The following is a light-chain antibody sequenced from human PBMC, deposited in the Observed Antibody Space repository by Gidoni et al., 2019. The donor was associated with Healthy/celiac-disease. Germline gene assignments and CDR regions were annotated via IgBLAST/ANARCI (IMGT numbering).Light chain of an antibody. CDR1: AFPKQY. CDR3: QSADSSGTYRV. V-gene: IGLV3-25*03. J-gene: IGLJ1*01. CDR2: KDS. Sequence: SYELTQPPPVSVSPGQTARITCSGDAFPKQYSYWYQQKPGQAPVLVIYKDSERPSGIPERFSGSSSGTTVTLTISGVQAEDEADYYCQSADSSGTYRVFGTGTKVTVL.